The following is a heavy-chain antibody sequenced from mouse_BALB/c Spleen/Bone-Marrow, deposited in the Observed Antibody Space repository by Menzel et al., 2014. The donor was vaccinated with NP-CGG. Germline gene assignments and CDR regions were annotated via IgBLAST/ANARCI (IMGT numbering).Heavy chain of an antibody. J-gene: IGHJ2*01. V-gene: IGHV1-87*01. CDR2: IYPGDGDT. Sequence: VKLVESGAELARPGASVRLSCKASGYTFTSYWMQWVKPRPGQGLEWIGAIYPGDGDTRYTQKFKGKATLTADKSSSTAYMQLSSLASEDSAVYYCARDGSSLFDYWGQGTTLTVSS. D-gene: IGHD1-1*01. CDR1: GYTFTSYW. CDR3: ARDGSSLFDY.